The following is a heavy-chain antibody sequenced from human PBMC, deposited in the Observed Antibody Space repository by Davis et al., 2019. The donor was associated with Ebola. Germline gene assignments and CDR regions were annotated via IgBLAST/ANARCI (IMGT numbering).Heavy chain of an antibody. CDR1: GYSFTSYW. J-gene: IGHJ4*02. Sequence: GGSLRLSCKGSGYSFTSYWISWVRQMPGKGLEWMGRIDPSDSYTNYSPSFQGQVTISADNSISTIYLQWSSLKASDSAMYYCARHPRGAVAGIYYFDLWGQGTLVTVSS. V-gene: IGHV5-10-1*04. CDR3: ARHPRGAVAGIYYFDL. CDR2: IDPSDSYT. D-gene: IGHD6-19*01.